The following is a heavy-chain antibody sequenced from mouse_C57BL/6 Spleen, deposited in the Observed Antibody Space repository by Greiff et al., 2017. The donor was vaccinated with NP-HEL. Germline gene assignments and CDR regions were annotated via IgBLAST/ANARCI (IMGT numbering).Heavy chain of an antibody. CDR2: IRSKSNNYAT. CDR1: GFSFNTYA. V-gene: IGHV10-1*01. CDR3: VRHGDDYSSRGVD. Sequence: EVKLMESGGGLVQPKGSLKLSCAASGFSFNTYAMNWVRQAPGKGLEWVARIRSKSNNYATYYADSVKDRFTISRDDSESMLYLQMNNLKTEDTAMYYCVRHGDDYSSRGVDWGQGTTLTVSS. D-gene: IGHD2-12*01. J-gene: IGHJ2*01.